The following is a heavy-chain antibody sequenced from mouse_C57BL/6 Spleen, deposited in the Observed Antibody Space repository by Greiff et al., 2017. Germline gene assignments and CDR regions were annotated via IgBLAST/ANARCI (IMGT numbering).Heavy chain of an antibody. Sequence: EVQLVESGPGLVKPSQSLSLTCSVTGYSITSGYYWNWIRQFPGNKLEWMGYISYDGSNNYNPSLKNRISITRDTSQNQFFLKLNSVTTEDTATYYCARVGSSDWYFDVWGTGTTVTVSS. J-gene: IGHJ1*03. V-gene: IGHV3-6*01. CDR2: ISYDGSN. CDR3: ARVGSSDWYFDV. D-gene: IGHD1-1*01. CDR1: GYSITSGYY.